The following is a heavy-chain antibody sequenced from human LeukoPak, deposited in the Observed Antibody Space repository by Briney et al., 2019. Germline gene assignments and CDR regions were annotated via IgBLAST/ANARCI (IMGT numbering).Heavy chain of an antibody. D-gene: IGHD6-19*01. CDR1: GFTFSDYY. Sequence: GGSLRLSCAASGFTFSDYYMSWIRQAPGKGLEWVSYISSSGSTIYYADSVKGRFTISRDNAKNSLYLQMNSLRAEDTAVYYCARTDPAGDVDFDYWGQGTLVTVSS. CDR2: ISSSGSTI. J-gene: IGHJ4*02. V-gene: IGHV3-11*01. CDR3: ARTDPAGDVDFDY.